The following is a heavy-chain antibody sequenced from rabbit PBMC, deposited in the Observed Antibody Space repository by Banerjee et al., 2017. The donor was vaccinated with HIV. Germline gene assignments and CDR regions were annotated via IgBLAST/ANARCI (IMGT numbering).Heavy chain of an antibody. CDR2: IYGGSSGTT. CDR3: AREGGYGGVNYATVFNL. J-gene: IGHJ4*01. Sequence: QSLEESGGDLVKPGASLTLTCKASRFSFSSTYYMCWVRQAPGKGLEWIACIYGGSSGTTYYASWAKGRFTISKTSSTTVDLQMPSLTAADTATYFCAREGGYGGVNYATVFNLWGQGTLVTVS. V-gene: IGHV1S40*01. CDR1: RFSFSSTYY. D-gene: IGHD4-2*01.